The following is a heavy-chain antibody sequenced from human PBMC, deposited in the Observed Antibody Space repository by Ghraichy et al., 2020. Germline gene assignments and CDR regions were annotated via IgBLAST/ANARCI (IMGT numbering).Heavy chain of an antibody. CDR3: TRVAGSGSYREFDY. D-gene: IGHD3-10*01. CDR2: SRGKARSYTT. Sequence: GGSLRLSCAASGFILSDHWMDWVRQAPGKGLEWVGRSRGKARSYTTEYAASVKGRFTISRDDSKNSLYLQMNSLKTEDTAVYYCTRVAGSGSYREFDYWGPGTLVTVSS. V-gene: IGHV3-72*01. J-gene: IGHJ4*02. CDR1: GFILSDHW.